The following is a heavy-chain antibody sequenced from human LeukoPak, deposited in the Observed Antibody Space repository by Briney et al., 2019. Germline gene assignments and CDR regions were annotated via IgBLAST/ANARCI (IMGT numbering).Heavy chain of an antibody. Sequence: GESLKISCKGSGSSFTSDLIAWVRQMPGKGLEWMGIIYPGDSDTRHSPSFQGLVTISADKSINTAYLQWTSLKASDTAIYYCATSGFYNWNYFNYWGQGTLVTVSS. CDR3: ATSGFYNWNYFNY. D-gene: IGHD1-20*01. CDR2: IYPGDSDT. V-gene: IGHV5-51*01. J-gene: IGHJ4*02. CDR1: GSSFTSDL.